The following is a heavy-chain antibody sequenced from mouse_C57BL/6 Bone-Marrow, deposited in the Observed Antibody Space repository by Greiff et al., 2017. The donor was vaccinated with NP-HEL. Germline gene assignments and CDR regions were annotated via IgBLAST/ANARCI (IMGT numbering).Heavy chain of an antibody. CDR2: ISYDGSN. CDR3: ARVGSQYYFDY. J-gene: IGHJ2*01. Sequence: DVKLQESGPGLVKPSQSLSLTCSVTGYSITSGYYWNWIRQFPGNKLEWMGYISYDGSNNYNPSLKNRISITRDTSKNQFFLKLNSVTTEDTATYYCARVGSQYYFDYWGQGTTLTVSS. V-gene: IGHV3-6*01. CDR1: GYSITSGYY.